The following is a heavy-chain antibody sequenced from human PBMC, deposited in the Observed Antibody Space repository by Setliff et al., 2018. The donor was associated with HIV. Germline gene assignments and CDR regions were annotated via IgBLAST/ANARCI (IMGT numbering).Heavy chain of an antibody. D-gene: IGHD5-12*01. J-gene: IGHJ6*02. CDR2: IYYSGST. CDR1: GDSISSYY. Sequence: SETLSLTCTVSGDSISSYYWSWIRQPPGKGLEWIGYIYYSGSTNYNPSLKSRVTISLDMSKNQFSLRLSSVTAADTAVYYCARGDGYRGNDAYYDTGLDVWGQGITVTVSS. V-gene: IGHV4-59*01. CDR3: ARGDGYRGNDAYYDTGLDV.